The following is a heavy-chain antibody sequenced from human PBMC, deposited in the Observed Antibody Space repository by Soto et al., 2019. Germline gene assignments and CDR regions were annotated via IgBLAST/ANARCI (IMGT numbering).Heavy chain of an antibody. D-gene: IGHD6-19*01. CDR3: ARSHHRGAVTGGMDV. CDR2: ISYDGSNK. V-gene: IGHV3-30-3*01. Sequence: GGSLRLSCAASGFTFSSYAMHWVRQAPGKGLEWVAVISYDGSNKYYADSVKGRFTISRDNSKNTLYLQMNSLRAEDTAVYYCARSHHRGAVTGGMDVWGQGTTVTVSS. CDR1: GFTFSSYA. J-gene: IGHJ6*02.